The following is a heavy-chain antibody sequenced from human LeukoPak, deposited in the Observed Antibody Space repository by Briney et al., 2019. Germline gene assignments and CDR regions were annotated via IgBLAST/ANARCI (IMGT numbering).Heavy chain of an antibody. Sequence: SETLSLTCTVSGGSISSSSYYWGWIRQPPGKGLEWIGSIYYSGSTYYNPSLKSRVTISVDTSKNQFSLKLSSVTAADTAVYYCARRGVIAAAGFYWGQGTLVTVSS. CDR1: GGSISSSSYY. V-gene: IGHV4-39*01. CDR2: IYYSGST. CDR3: ARRGVIAAAGFY. D-gene: IGHD6-13*01. J-gene: IGHJ4*02.